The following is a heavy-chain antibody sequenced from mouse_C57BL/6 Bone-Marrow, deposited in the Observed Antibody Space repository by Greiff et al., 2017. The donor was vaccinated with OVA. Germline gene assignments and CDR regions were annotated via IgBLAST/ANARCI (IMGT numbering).Heavy chain of an antibody. Sequence: EVQVVESGPGLVKPSQSLSLTCSVTGYSITSGYYWNWIRQFPGNKLEWMGYISYDGSNNYNPSLKNRISITRDTSKNQFFLKLNSVTTEDTATYYCALIYYEGWYYAMDYWGQGTSVTVSS. D-gene: IGHD2-4*01. J-gene: IGHJ4*01. CDR2: ISYDGSN. CDR3: ALIYYEGWYYAMDY. CDR1: GYSITSGYY. V-gene: IGHV3-6*01.